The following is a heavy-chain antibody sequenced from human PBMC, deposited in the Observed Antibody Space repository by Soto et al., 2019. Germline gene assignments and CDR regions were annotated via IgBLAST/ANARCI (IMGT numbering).Heavy chain of an antibody. D-gene: IGHD5-12*01. V-gene: IGHV4-59*01. CDR2: IYYSGST. CDR3: ARGLATIGP. Sequence: SETLSLTCTVSGDSLSSYYWSWIRQPPGKGLEWIGYIYYSGSTNYNPSLKSRVTISVDTPKNQFSLKLTSVTAADTAVYYCARGLATIGPWGQGTLVTVSS. CDR1: GDSLSSYY. J-gene: IGHJ5*02.